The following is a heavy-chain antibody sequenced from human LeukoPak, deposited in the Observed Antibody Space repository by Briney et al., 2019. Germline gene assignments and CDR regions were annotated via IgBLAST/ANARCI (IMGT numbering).Heavy chain of an antibody. J-gene: IGHJ4*02. CDR3: AGGGYCSSSSCFAPLFDW. CDR1: GASISRYY. V-gene: IGHV4-59*01. Sequence: SETLFLTCTVSGASISRYYWSWIRQSPGKGLEWIGYIYNSETTNYNPSLKSRVAMSLYTSRSQFSLRLRSVTAVDTALYFCAGGGYCSSSSCFAPLFDWWGPGNLVTVSS. D-gene: IGHD2-2*01. CDR2: IYNSETT.